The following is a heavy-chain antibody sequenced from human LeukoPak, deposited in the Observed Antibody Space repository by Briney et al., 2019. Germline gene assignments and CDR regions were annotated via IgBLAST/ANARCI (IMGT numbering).Heavy chain of an antibody. V-gene: IGHV1-2*02. CDR1: GYTFTGYY. J-gene: IGHJ4*02. Sequence: ASVKVSCKASGYTFTGYYMHWVRQAPGQGLEWMGWINPNSGGTNYAQKFQGRVTMTRDTSINTAYMELSGLRYEDTAVYYCARWASGWFPFDYWGQGTLVTVSS. CDR3: ARWASGWFPFDY. CDR2: INPNSGGT. D-gene: IGHD3-10*01.